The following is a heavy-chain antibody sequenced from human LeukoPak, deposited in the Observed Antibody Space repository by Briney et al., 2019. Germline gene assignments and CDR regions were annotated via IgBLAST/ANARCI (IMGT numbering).Heavy chain of an antibody. V-gene: IGHV3-23*01. D-gene: IGHD2-2*01. Sequence: GGPLRLSCAASRFTVSSNYMSWVRQAPGKGLEWVSAISGGGGSTYSADSVRGRFTISRDNSKNTLYLQMNSLRAEDTAVYYCAKDLYGTSCHFDYWGQGTLVTVSS. J-gene: IGHJ4*02. CDR2: ISGGGGST. CDR1: RFTVSSNY. CDR3: AKDLYGTSCHFDY.